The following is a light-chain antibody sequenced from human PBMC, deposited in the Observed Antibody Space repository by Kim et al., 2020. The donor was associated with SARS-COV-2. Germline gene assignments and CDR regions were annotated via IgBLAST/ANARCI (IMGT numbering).Light chain of an antibody. Sequence: EIVLTQSPATLSLSPGDRATLSCRASESVSIHLAWFQQKPGQAPRLLIYDASNRATGIPARFSGSGSGTDFTLTISSLEPEDSALYYCQQRANWPPSFGGGTKLEI. V-gene: IGKV3-11*01. CDR2: DAS. J-gene: IGKJ4*01. CDR3: QQRANWPPS. CDR1: ESVSIH.